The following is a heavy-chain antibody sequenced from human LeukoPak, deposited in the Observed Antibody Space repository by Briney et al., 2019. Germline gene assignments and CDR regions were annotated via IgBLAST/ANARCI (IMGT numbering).Heavy chain of an antibody. CDR1: GGSISSGGYY. J-gene: IGHJ3*02. CDR3: ARAGERHGAFDI. D-gene: IGHD7-27*01. V-gene: IGHV4-30-2*01. CDR2: IYHSGST. Sequence: PSETLSLTCTVSGGSISSGGYYWSWIRQPPGKGLEWIGYIYHSGSTYYNPSLKSRVTISVDTSKNQFSLKLSSVTAADTAVYYCARAGERHGAFDIWGQGTMVTVSS.